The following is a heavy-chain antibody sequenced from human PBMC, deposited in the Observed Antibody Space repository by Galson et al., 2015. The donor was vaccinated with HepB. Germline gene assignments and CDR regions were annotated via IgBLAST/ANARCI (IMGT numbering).Heavy chain of an antibody. CDR3: AKGTEWELPRGFCDY. J-gene: IGHJ4*02. Sequence: SLRLSCAASGFTFDDYAMHWVRQAPGKGLEWVSGISWNSGSIGYADSVKGRFTISRDNAKNSLYLQMNSLRAEDTALYYCAKGTEWELPRGFCDYWGQGTLVTVSS. CDR2: ISWNSGSI. D-gene: IGHD1-26*01. V-gene: IGHV3-9*01. CDR1: GFTFDDYA.